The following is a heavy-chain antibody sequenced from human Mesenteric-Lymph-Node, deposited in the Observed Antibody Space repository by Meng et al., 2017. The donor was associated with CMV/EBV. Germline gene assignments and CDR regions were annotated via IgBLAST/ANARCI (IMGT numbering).Heavy chain of an antibody. CDR1: GYTFNAYY. CDR3: ARVRREVVVIAIHFDY. Sequence: SGYTFNAYYMYWVRQAPGQGLEWMAWINPNSGVTDYAQKFQGRVTMTRDTSISTAYMELSRLRSDDTAVYYCARVRREVVVIAIHFDYWGQGTLVTVSS. J-gene: IGHJ4*02. CDR2: INPNSGVT. V-gene: IGHV1-2*02. D-gene: IGHD2-21*01.